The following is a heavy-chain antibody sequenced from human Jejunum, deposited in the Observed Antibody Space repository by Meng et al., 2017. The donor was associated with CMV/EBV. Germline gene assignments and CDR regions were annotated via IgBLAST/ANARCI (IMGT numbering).Heavy chain of an antibody. Sequence: CAASGFTFSTYSMNWVRQAPGKGLEWVSCISNKNDYVYYADSVKGRFTISRDNSKNSLYLQMNSLRVEDTAVYYCATWRTASRPEYWGQGTLVTVSS. CDR1: GFTFSTYS. D-gene: IGHD2-21*02. CDR2: ISNKNDYV. V-gene: IGHV3-21*01. CDR3: ATWRTASRPEY. J-gene: IGHJ4*02.